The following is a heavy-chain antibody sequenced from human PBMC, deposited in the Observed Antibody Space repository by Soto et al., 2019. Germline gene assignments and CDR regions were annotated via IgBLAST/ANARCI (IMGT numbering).Heavy chain of an antibody. D-gene: IGHD3-16*01. CDR1: GYSFTNND. CDR3: ARMETFGSLNWFDP. Sequence: ASVKVSCKASGYSFTNNDVSWVRQATGQGLEWMGWMNPGSGDTGYAQKFQGRVTMTRDTSIATAYMELSSLRSDDTAIYYCARMETFGSLNWFDPWGQGTLVTVSS. V-gene: IGHV1-8*01. J-gene: IGHJ5*02. CDR2: MNPGSGDT.